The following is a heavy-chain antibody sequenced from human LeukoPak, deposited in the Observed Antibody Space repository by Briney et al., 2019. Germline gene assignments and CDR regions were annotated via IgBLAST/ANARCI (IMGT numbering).Heavy chain of an antibody. CDR2: IRYDGSNK. CDR1: GFTFSSYG. V-gene: IGHV3-30*02. CDR3: AKDRGRANYYDSSGGPYWYFDL. J-gene: IGHJ2*01. D-gene: IGHD3-22*01. Sequence: RGSLRLSCAASGFTFSSYGMHWVRQAPGKGLEWVAFIRYDGSNKYYADSVKGRFTISRDNSKNTLFLQMNSLRAEDTAVYYCAKDRGRANYYDSSGGPYWYFDLWGRGTLVTVSS.